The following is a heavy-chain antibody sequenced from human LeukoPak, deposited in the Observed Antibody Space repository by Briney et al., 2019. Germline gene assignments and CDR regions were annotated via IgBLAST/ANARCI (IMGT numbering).Heavy chain of an antibody. J-gene: IGHJ1*01. CDR2: IIPIFGVA. V-gene: IGHV1-69*04. Sequence: ASVKVSCKASGGTFSSYAISWVRQAPGQGLEWMGRIIPIFGVANYAQKFQGRVTITADKSTSTAYMELSSLRSEDTAVYYCARDGMGYCSGGSCRPAEYFQHWGQGTLVTVSS. CDR3: ARDGMGYCSGGSCRPAEYFQH. CDR1: GGTFSSYA. D-gene: IGHD2-15*01.